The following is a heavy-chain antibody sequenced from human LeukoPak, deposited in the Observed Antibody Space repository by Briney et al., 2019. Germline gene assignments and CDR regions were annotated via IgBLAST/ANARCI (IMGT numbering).Heavy chain of an antibody. V-gene: IGHV1-18*01. Sequence: ASVNVSFTASGYTFTSYGISWVRQAPGQGLEWMGWISAYNGNTNYAQKLQGGVTMTTDTSTSTAYMELRSLRSDGTAVYYCARLSIVGAPAYWGQGTLVTVSS. D-gene: IGHD1-26*01. J-gene: IGHJ4*02. CDR1: GYTFTSYG. CDR3: ARLSIVGAPAY. CDR2: ISAYNGNT.